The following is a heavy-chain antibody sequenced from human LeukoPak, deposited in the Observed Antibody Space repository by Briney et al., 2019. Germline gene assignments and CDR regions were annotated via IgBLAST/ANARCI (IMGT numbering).Heavy chain of an antibody. CDR1: GGSISSYY. D-gene: IGHD2-15*01. CDR3: ARGVYCSGGSCYSGNWFDP. Sequence: SETLSLTCTVSGGSISSYYWSWIRQPAGKGLEWIGRIYTSGSTNYNPSPKSRVTMSVDTSKNQFSLKLSSVTAADTAVYYCARGVYCSGGSCYSGNWFDPWGQGTLVTVSS. CDR2: IYTSGST. J-gene: IGHJ5*02. V-gene: IGHV4-4*07.